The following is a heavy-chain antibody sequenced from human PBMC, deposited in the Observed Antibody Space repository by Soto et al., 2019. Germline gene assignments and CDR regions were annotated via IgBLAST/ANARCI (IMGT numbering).Heavy chain of an antibody. D-gene: IGHD3-10*01. J-gene: IGHJ4*02. CDR3: AKTGDYYGSGSYAVK. CDR1: GFTFSGYW. CDR2: ITSDGSGT. Sequence: PGGSLRLSCAASGFTFSGYWMHWVRQAPGKGLEWVSRITSDGSGTAYADSVKGRFSISRDNAKDTVYLQMDSLRVEDTAVYYCAKTGDYYGSGSYAVKWGQGTLVTVSS. V-gene: IGHV3-74*03.